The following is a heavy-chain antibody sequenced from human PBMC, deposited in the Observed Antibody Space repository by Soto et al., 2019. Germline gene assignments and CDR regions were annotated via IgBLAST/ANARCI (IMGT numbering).Heavy chain of an antibody. CDR1: GGSSTGYY. CDR3: ARDHGHLAH. J-gene: IGHJ1*01. V-gene: IGHV4-34*01. Sequence: SETLSPSCYVSGGSSTGYYWSWISQPPGKGLEWIGEINHSGFTNYNPSLTGRDTISLDTSKSPFSLKLSSLTTTNTAFYFCARDHGHLAHWCQGSLVTVS. CDR2: INHSGFT.